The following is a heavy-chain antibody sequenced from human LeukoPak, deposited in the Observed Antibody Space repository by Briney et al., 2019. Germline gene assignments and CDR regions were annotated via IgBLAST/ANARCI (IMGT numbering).Heavy chain of an antibody. D-gene: IGHD6-19*01. CDR3: VRGRYSSGWFKDKNWFDP. J-gene: IGHJ5*02. CDR1: GVAISRGGYA. V-gene: IGHV4-30-4*07. Sequence: NTSETLSLTCAVSGVAISRGGYAWNWIRQPPGKGLEWIAYIYHSGTTYYNPSLKSRATISVDTSKNQFSLTLSSVTAADTAVYYCVRGRYSSGWFKDKNWFDPWGQGIPVTVSS. CDR2: IYHSGTT.